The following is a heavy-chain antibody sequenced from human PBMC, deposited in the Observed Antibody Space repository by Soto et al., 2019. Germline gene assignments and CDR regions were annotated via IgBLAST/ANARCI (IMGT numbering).Heavy chain of an antibody. CDR3: TSWTRYSGGYFDD. Sequence: GGSLRLSCAASGFTFSNAWMSWVRQAPGKGLEWVGRIKSKTDGGTSDYAAPVKGRFTLSRDDSKNTLYLQMNSLTTEDTAVYYCTSWTRYSGGYFDDWGQGTLVTVSS. V-gene: IGHV3-15*01. J-gene: IGHJ4*02. D-gene: IGHD2-15*01. CDR2: IKSKTDGGTS. CDR1: GFTFSNAW.